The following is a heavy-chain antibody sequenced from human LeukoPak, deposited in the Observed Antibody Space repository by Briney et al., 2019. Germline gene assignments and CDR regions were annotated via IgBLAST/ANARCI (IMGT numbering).Heavy chain of an antibody. CDR3: ARYDMVAPHDAFDV. Sequence: GASVKVSCKASGGTFSSYAISWVRQAPGQGLEWMGRIIPILGIANYAQKFQGRVTITADKSTSTAYMELSSLRSEDTAVYYCARYDMVAPHDAFDVWGQGTMVTVSS. D-gene: IGHD5-12*01. CDR1: GGTFSSYA. V-gene: IGHV1-69*04. J-gene: IGHJ3*01. CDR2: IIPILGIA.